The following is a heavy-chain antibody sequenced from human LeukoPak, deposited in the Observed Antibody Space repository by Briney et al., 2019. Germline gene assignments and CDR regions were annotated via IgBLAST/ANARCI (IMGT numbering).Heavy chain of an antibody. J-gene: IGHJ4*02. V-gene: IGHV3-43*01. CDR3: GKGVDSDDLYFDY. Sequence: PGGSLRLSCAASGFTFDHYTMHWVRQAPGKGLEWVSLISWDGVSTYYADSVKGRFTISRDNFQNTLYLQMNSLRAEDTAVYYCGKGVDSDDLYFDYWGQGTLVIVSS. CDR1: GFTFDHYT. CDR2: ISWDGVST. D-gene: IGHD3-9*01.